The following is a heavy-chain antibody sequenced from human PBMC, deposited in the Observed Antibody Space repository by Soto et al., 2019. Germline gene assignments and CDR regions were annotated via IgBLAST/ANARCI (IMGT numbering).Heavy chain of an antibody. Sequence: GGSLRLSCAASGFTVSSNYMSWVRQAPGKGLEWVSVIYSGGSTYYADSVKGRFTISRDNSKDTLYLQMNSLRAEDTAVYYCAREWRDGYKFAFDIWGQGTMVTVSS. CDR2: IYSGGST. CDR1: GFTVSSNY. D-gene: IGHD5-12*01. V-gene: IGHV3-53*01. CDR3: AREWRDGYKFAFDI. J-gene: IGHJ3*02.